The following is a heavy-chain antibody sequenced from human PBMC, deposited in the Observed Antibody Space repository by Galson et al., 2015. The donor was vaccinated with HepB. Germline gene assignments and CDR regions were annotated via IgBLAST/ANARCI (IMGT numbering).Heavy chain of an antibody. CDR2: ISSSSSYI. V-gene: IGHV3-21*01. J-gene: IGHJ6*03. Sequence: SLRLSCAASGFTFSSYSMNWVRQAPGKGLEWVSSISSSSSYIYYADSVKGRFTISRDNAKNSLYLQMNSLRAEDTAVYYCAREFVVVIARVMDVWGKGTTVTVSS. CDR3: AREFVVVIARVMDV. CDR1: GFTFSSYS. D-gene: IGHD2-21*01.